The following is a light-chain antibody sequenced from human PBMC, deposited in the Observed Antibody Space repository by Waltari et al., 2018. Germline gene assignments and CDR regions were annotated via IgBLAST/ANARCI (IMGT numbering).Light chain of an antibody. J-gene: IGKJ1*01. V-gene: IGKV3-15*01. CDR1: QSISSN. Sequence: EIVMTQSPATLSVSPGDGATLSCRASQSISSNLAWYQQKPGQAPRLLISGASTRATGIPARISGGGSGAEYTLTIRSLQSDDVAVYYCQQYHDWPPWTFGQGTRVEIK. CDR3: QQYHDWPPWT. CDR2: GAS.